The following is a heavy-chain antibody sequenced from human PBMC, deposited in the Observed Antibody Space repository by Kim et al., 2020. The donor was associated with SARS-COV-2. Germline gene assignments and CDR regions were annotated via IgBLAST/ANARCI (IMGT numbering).Heavy chain of an antibody. Sequence: SETLSLTCAVYGGSFSGYYWSWIRQPPGKVLEWIGEINHSGSTNYNPSLKSQVTISVDPSKNQFSLKLSSLTAADTAGYYGPRGRYSYGYYYGMYVWG. CDR3: PRGRYSYGYYYGMYV. J-gene: IGHJ6*02. V-gene: IGHV4-34*01. CDR2: INHSGST. CDR1: GGSFSGYY. D-gene: IGHD5-18*01.